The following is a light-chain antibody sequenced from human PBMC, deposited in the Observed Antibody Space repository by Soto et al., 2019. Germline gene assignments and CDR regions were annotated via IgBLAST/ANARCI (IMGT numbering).Light chain of an antibody. V-gene: IGKV3-20*01. CDR3: QQYGTSPWT. Sequence: EIVLTQSPGTLSLSPGERATLSCRASQSISNSYLAWYLQKPGQAPKFLIYVASTRATGVPARFSGSGSGTDFTLTISRVEPEDFAVYYCQQYGTSPWTFGQGTKVDIK. CDR2: VAS. CDR1: QSISNSY. J-gene: IGKJ1*01.